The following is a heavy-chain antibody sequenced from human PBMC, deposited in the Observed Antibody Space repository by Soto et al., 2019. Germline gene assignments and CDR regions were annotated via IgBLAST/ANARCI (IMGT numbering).Heavy chain of an antibody. CDR3: AKAYSSSLVPALFSNYFDY. CDR1: GFTFSSYA. D-gene: IGHD6-13*01. J-gene: IGHJ4*02. Sequence: GGSLRLSCAASGFTFSSYAMSWVRQAPGKGLEWVSAISGSGGSTYYADSVKGRFTISRDNSKNTLYLQMNSLRAEDTAVYYCAKAYSSSLVPALFSNYFDYWGQGTLVTVSS. V-gene: IGHV3-23*01. CDR2: ISGSGGST.